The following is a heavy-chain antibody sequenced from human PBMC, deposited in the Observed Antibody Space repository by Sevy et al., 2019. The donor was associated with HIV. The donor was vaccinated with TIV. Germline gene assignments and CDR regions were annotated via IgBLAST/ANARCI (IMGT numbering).Heavy chain of an antibody. CDR1: EFIFTGYW. Sequence: GGSLRLSCAASEFIFTGYWMNWVRQAPGKGLEWVANIDQDGSDKRYVDSVRGRFTIPRDNANNFLYLQMSSLRADDTAVYYCARAGGWGNINHSNQILDIWGHGTKVTVSS. D-gene: IGHD3-16*01. V-gene: IGHV3-7*01. CDR3: ARAGGWGNINHSNQILDI. CDR2: IDQDGSDK. J-gene: IGHJ3*02.